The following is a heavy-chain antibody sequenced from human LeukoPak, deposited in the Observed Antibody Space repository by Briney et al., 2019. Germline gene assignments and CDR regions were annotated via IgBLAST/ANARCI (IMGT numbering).Heavy chain of an antibody. V-gene: IGHV4-39*07. CDR2: INHSGST. CDR1: GGSISSGGYY. J-gene: IGHJ4*02. CDR3: ASTSPLDGYNYYY. Sequence: SETLSLTCTVSGGSISSGGYYWSWIRQPPGKGLEWIGEINHSGSTNYNPSLKSRVTISVDTSKNQFSLKLSSVTAADTAVYYCASTSPLDGYNYYYWGQGTLVTVSS. D-gene: IGHD5-24*01.